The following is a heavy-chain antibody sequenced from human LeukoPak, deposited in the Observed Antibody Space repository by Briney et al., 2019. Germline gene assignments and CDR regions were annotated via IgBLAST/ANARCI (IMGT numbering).Heavy chain of an antibody. J-gene: IGHJ4*02. Sequence: GGSLRLSCAASGFAFSNYAMAWVRQAPGKGLEWVSAISGNGGRTYSADSVQGRFTISRDNSKNTVYLQMDNLRAEDSAMYYCAKAHSISWPYAFDSWGQGTLVTVSS. CDR3: AKAHSISWPYAFDS. CDR1: GFAFSNYA. CDR2: ISGNGGRT. D-gene: IGHD6-13*01. V-gene: IGHV3-23*01.